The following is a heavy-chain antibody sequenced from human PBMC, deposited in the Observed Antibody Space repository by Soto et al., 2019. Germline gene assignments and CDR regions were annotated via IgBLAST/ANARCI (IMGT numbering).Heavy chain of an antibody. CDR2: IKYDGNNK. CDR1: GISFNTFG. V-gene: IGHV3-33*01. CDR3: ARDPLSGDYIWGSYRPGIMDV. D-gene: IGHD3-16*02. J-gene: IGHJ6*04. Sequence: QVQLVESGGGVVQPGRSLRLSCAASGISFNTFGMHWVRQAPGKGLEWVAVIKYDGNNKYYAESVNGRFTISRDNSKNTLYLQMNSLRAEDTAVYYCARDPLSGDYIWGSYRPGIMDVWGKGTTVTVSS.